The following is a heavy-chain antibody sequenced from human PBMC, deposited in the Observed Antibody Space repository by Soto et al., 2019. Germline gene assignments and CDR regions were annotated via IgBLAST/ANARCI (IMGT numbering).Heavy chain of an antibody. D-gene: IGHD5-18*01. CDR2: INSDGSST. Sequence: EVQLVESGGGLVQPGGSLRLSCAASGFTFSSYWMHWVRQAPGKGLVWVSRINSDGSSTSYADSVKGRFTISRDNAKNTLYLQMNRLGAEDTAVYYCARDLVDTAKYYYYYYGMDVWGQGTTVTVSS. CDR3: ARDLVDTAKYYYYYYGMDV. J-gene: IGHJ6*02. CDR1: GFTFSSYW. V-gene: IGHV3-74*01.